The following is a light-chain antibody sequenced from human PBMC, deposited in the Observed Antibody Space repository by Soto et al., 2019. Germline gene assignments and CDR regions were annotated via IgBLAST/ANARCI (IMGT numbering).Light chain of an antibody. CDR1: NIGSKS. CDR3: QVWDSSSDHP. CDR2: YDS. J-gene: IGLJ2*01. V-gene: IGLV3-21*04. Sequence: SYELTQPPSVSVAPGKTARITCGGNNIGSKSVHWYQQKPGQAPVLVIYYDSDRPSGIPERLSGSHSGNTATLTISRVEAGDDADYYCQVWDSSSDHPFGGGTKRTV.